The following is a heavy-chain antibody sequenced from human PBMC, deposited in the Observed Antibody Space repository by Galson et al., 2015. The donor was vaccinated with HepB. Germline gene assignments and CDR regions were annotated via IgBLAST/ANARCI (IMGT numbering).Heavy chain of an antibody. CDR1: GFTVGSSY. D-gene: IGHD3-3*01. Sequence: SLRLSCAASGFTVGSSYMSWVRQAPGKGLEWVSVVYGDGRTYYADSVKGRFTISRDNSKNTLYLQMSRLRADDTAVYYCASSFGSQNAFDIWGQGTMVTVSP. J-gene: IGHJ3*02. CDR2: VYGDGRT. CDR3: ASSFGSQNAFDI. V-gene: IGHV3-53*01.